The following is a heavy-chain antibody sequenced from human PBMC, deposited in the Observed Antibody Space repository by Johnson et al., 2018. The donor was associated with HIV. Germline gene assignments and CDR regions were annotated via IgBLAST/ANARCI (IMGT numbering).Heavy chain of an antibody. V-gene: IGHV3-23*04. J-gene: IGHJ3*02. Sequence: VQLVESGGGLVQPGGSLRLSCAASGFTFSSFAMGWVRQAPGKGLQWVSGISARGTSTYYADSVKGRFTISRDNSKNTLYLQMNSLRDEDTAVYYCAGVATRGRSYPGDAFDIWGQGTMVTVSS. CDR3: AGVATRGRSYPGDAFDI. CDR2: ISARGTST. D-gene: IGHD1-26*01. CDR1: GFTFSSFA.